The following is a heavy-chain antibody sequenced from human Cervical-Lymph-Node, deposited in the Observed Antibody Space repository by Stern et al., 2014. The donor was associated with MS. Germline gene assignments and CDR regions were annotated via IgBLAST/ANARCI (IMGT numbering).Heavy chain of an antibody. CDR2: INHSGST. V-gene: IGHV4-34*01. D-gene: IGHD6-19*01. Sequence: QVQLQQWGAGLLKPSETPSLTCAVYGGSFSGYYWSWIRQPPGKGLEWIGEINHSGSTNYNPSLKSRVTISVDTSKNQFSLKLSSVTAADTAVYYCARKGEQWLARGWFDPWGQGTLVTVSS. J-gene: IGHJ5*02. CDR1: GGSFSGYY. CDR3: ARKGEQWLARGWFDP.